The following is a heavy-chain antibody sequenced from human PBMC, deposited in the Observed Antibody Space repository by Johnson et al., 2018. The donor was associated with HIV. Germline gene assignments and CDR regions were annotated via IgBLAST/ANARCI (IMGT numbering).Heavy chain of an antibody. CDR1: GFTFSSYW. J-gene: IGHJ3*02. D-gene: IGHD2-21*02. CDR3: ARAPRAFCDGDCYPNAFGI. V-gene: IGHV3-20*04. Sequence: VQLVESGGGLVQPGGSLRLSCAASGFTFSSYWMSWVRQAPGKGLEWVSGIHWNGGSTGYAASVKGRFTISRDNAKNSLYLQMNSLRAEDTAVYYCARAPRAFCDGDCYPNAFGIWGQGTMVTVSS. CDR2: IHWNGGST.